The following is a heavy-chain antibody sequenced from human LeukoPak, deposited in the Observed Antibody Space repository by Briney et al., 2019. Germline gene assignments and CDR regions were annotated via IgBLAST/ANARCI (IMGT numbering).Heavy chain of an antibody. CDR3: ARDYDLQT. Sequence: ASVKVSCKASGYTFTSYGISWVRQAPGQGLEWMGWISAYNGNTNYAQKFQGRVTITADKSTSTAYMELSSLRSEDTAVYYCARDYDLQTWGQGTLVTVSS. V-gene: IGHV1-18*01. D-gene: IGHD3-3*01. CDR2: ISAYNGNT. J-gene: IGHJ5*02. CDR1: GYTFTSYG.